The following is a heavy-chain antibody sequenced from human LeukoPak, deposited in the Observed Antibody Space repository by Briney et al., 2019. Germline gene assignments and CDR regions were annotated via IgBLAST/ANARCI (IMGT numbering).Heavy chain of an antibody. D-gene: IGHD5-12*01. J-gene: IGHJ5*02. CDR2: IYTSGSP. Sequence: PSETLSLTCTVSGGSISSYYWSWIRQPPGKGLEWIGYIYTSGSPNYNPSLKSRVPISVDTSKNQFSLRLSSVTAADTAVYYCAGSGYDWFDPWGQGTLVTVSS. V-gene: IGHV4-4*09. CDR1: GGSISSYY. CDR3: AGSGYDWFDP.